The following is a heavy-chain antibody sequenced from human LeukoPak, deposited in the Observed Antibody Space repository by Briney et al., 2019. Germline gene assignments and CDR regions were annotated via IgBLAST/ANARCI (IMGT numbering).Heavy chain of an antibody. Sequence: GGSLRLSCAASGFTFSSYAMSWVRQAPGKGLEWVSAISGSGGSTYYADSVKGRFTISRDNSKNTLYLQMNSLRAEDTAVYYCAIDLIVVVVAATPNFDYWGQGTLVTVSS. CDR1: GFTFSSYA. D-gene: IGHD2-15*01. CDR2: ISGSGGST. CDR3: AIDLIVVVVAATPNFDY. V-gene: IGHV3-23*01. J-gene: IGHJ4*02.